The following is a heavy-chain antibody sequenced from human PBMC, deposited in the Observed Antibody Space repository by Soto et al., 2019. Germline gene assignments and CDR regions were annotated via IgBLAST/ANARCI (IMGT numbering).Heavy chain of an antibody. D-gene: IGHD2-21*02. CDR3: AHYEDVVVTAAFDY. CDR1: GFTFSIYA. J-gene: IGHJ4*02. CDR2: ISGSGGSA. V-gene: IGHV3-23*01. Sequence: EVQLLESGGGLVQPGGSLRLSCAASGFTFSIYAMSWVRQAPGKGLEWVSAISGSGGSAYYADSVKGRFTISRDNSKNQVVLTMTNMDPVDTATYYCAHYEDVVVTAAFDYWGQGTLVTVSS.